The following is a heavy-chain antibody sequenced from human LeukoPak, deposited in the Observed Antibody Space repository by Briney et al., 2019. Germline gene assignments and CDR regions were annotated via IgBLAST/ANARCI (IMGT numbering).Heavy chain of an antibody. D-gene: IGHD6-13*01. J-gene: IGHJ4*02. CDR2: INHSGST. CDR1: GGSISSGGYY. CDR3: ARGRRPGSSSWYLSSPFFDY. Sequence: SQTLSLTCTVSGGSISSGGYYWSWIRQPPGKGLEWIGEINHSGSTNYNPSLKSRVTISVDTSKNQFSLKLSSVTAADTAVYYCARGRRPGSSSWYLSSPFFDYWGQGTLVTVSS. V-gene: IGHV4-30-2*01.